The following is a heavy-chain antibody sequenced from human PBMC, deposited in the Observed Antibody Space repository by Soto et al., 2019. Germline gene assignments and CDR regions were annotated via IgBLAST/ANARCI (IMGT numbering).Heavy chain of an antibody. J-gene: IGHJ4*02. CDR2: IFHSGTT. CDR3: AGTDTVGYYPR. D-gene: IGHD1-26*01. V-gene: IGHV4-38-2*01. Sequence: SETLSLTCAVSGEYISNGYYWAWIRQPPGKWLEWIGSIFHSGTTYYNPSIKSRVTIAVDTSKNQFSLKLSSVTAADSAVYYYAGTDTVGYYPRCGQGALVTVSS. CDR1: GEYISNGYY.